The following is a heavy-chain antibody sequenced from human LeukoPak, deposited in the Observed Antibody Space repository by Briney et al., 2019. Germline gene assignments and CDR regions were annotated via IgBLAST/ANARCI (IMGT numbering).Heavy chain of an antibody. D-gene: IGHD3-10*01. Sequence: SETLSPTCTVSGGSISSYYWSWIRQPPGKGLEWIGYIYHSGSTYYNPSLKSRVTISVDRSKNQFSLKLSSVTAADTAVYYCARLYGSGSTFDYWGQGTLVTVSS. J-gene: IGHJ4*02. V-gene: IGHV4-59*12. CDR1: GGSISSYY. CDR3: ARLYGSGSTFDY. CDR2: IYHSGST.